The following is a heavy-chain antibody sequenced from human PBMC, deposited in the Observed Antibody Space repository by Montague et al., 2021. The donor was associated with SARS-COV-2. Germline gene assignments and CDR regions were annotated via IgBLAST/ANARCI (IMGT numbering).Heavy chain of an antibody. CDR2: IHYNCTM. Sequence: SETLSLTCTVSGGSVSSSYWNWSRQPPGKGLEWVGYIHYNCTMKXNPSLNIRVTILLDTSKNQFSLKLSSMTAPDSAVDYCTRVDDRGWLDYWGQGSMVTVSS. V-gene: IGHV4-59*02. D-gene: IGHD6-19*01. CDR1: GGSVSSSY. J-gene: IGHJ4*02. CDR3: TRVDDRGWLDY.